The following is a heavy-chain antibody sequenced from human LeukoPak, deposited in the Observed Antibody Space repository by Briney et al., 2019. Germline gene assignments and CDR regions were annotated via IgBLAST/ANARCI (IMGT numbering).Heavy chain of an antibody. Sequence: GGSLRLSCAASGFTFSSYWMSWVRQAPGKGLEWVANIKQDGSEKYYVDSVKGRFTISRDNAKNSLYLQMNSLRAEDTAVYYCAKSMPRRDGYNTGFDYWGQGTLVTVSS. CDR1: GFTFSSYW. D-gene: IGHD5-24*01. V-gene: IGHV3-7*01. J-gene: IGHJ4*02. CDR3: AKSMPRRDGYNTGFDY. CDR2: IKQDGSEK.